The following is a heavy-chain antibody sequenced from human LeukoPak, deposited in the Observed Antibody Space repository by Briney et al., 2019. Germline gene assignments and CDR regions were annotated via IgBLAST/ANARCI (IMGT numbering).Heavy chain of an antibody. J-gene: IGHJ5*02. CDR2: IYHSGST. V-gene: IGHV4-38-2*02. Sequence: SETLSLTCTVSGYSISSGYYWGWIRQPPGKGLEWIGSIYHSGSTYYNPSLKSRVTISVDTSKNQFSLKLSSVTAADTAVYYCARDSSYYDSSGRFDPWGQGTLVTVSS. D-gene: IGHD3-22*01. CDR3: ARDSSYYDSSGRFDP. CDR1: GYSISSGYY.